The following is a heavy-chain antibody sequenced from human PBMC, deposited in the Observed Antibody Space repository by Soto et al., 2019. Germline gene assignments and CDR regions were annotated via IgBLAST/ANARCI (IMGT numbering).Heavy chain of an antibody. J-gene: IGHJ4*02. CDR3: ATVPPRIVVVLAEFPT. V-gene: IGHV4-4*02. CDR1: GTSISSSYW. CDR2: IYHNGIT. D-gene: IGHD2-21*01. Sequence: QVQLKQSGPGLVRPSGTLSLTCRVSGTSISSSYWWAWVRQSPGKGLEWIGEIYHNGITKYNPSLKSRVSMLIDKSNNQFSLKLTSVTAADTAVYYCATVPPRIVVVLAEFPTWGQGTLVTVSS.